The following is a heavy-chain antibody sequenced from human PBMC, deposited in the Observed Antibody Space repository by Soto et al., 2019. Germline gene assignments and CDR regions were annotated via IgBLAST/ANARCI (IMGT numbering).Heavy chain of an antibody. CDR2: TWYDGSSQ. D-gene: IGHD3-3*01. V-gene: IGHV3-33*01. J-gene: IGHJ6*02. CDR1: GFTFTNYA. CDR3: ARDVSYLECNYYGMDV. Sequence: GGSLRLSCAASGFTFTNYAMHWVRQAQGKGLEWVAVTWYDGSSQYYVDSVKGRFTISRDNSKNTLYLQMNSLRAEDTAVYYCARDVSYLECNYYGMDVWGQWTTVTVS.